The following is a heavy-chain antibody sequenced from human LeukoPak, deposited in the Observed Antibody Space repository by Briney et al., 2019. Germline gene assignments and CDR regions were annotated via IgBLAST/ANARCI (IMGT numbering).Heavy chain of an antibody. CDR1: GGSISSYY. Sequence: SETLSLTCTVSGGSISSYYWSWIRQTPGKGLEWIGYIYYSGSTNYNPSLKSRVTISIDTSKNQFSLKLSSVTAADTAVYYCARLVGSSWYHEVLLGRDYWGQGALVTVSS. CDR2: IYYSGST. V-gene: IGHV4-59*08. CDR3: ARLVGSSWYHEVLLGRDY. D-gene: IGHD6-13*01. J-gene: IGHJ4*02.